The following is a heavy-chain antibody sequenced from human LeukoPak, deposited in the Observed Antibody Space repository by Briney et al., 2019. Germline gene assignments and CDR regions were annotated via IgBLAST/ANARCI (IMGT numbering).Heavy chain of an antibody. CDR2: IYSGGST. V-gene: IGHV3-53*01. Sequence: PGGSLRLSCAASGFTVSSNYMSWVRQAPGKGLEWVSVIYSGGSTYYADSVKGRFTISRDNSQNTLYLQMNSLRAEDTALYYCANTARDDAFDIWGQGTMVTVSS. CDR1: GFTVSSNY. CDR3: ANTARDDAFDI. J-gene: IGHJ3*02.